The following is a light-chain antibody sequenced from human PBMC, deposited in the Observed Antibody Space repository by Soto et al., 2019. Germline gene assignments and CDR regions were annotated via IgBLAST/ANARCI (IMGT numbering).Light chain of an antibody. CDR1: QSVRCN. J-gene: IGKJ1*01. V-gene: IGKV3-15*01. CDR2: GAS. CDR3: QQYNNWPPERT. Sequence: EIVMTQSPDTLSVSPGERATLSCRASQSVRCNLAWYQQKPGQAPRLLIYGASNRATGIPGRFSGSGSGTEFTLTISSLQSEDFAVYYCQQYNNWPPERTFGQGTKVEIK.